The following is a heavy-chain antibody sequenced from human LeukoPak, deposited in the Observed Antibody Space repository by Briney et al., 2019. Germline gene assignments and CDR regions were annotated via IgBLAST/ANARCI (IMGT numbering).Heavy chain of an antibody. V-gene: IGHV4-39*01. D-gene: IGHD3-3*01. Sequence: SETLSLTCTVSGGSISSYYWSWIRQPPGKGLEWIGSIYYSGSTYYNPSLKSRVTISVDTSKNQFSLKLSSVTAADTAVYYCARQGSPSITIFGVVIIPHWYFDLWGRGTLVTVSS. J-gene: IGHJ2*01. CDR3: ARQGSPSITIFGVVIIPHWYFDL. CDR1: GGSISSYY. CDR2: IYYSGST.